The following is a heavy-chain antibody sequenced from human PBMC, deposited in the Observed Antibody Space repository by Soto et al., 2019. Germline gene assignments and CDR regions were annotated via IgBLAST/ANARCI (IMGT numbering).Heavy chain of an antibody. J-gene: IGHJ4*02. CDR2: ISAYNGNT. CDR3: AIYSQMDCSGGSCYFDY. Sequence: ASVKFSCKASGYTFTSYGISWVRQAPGQGLEWMGWISAYNGNTNYAQKLQGRVTMTTDTSTSTAYMELRSLRSDDTAVYYCAIYSQMDCSGGSCYFDYWGQGTLVTVSS. D-gene: IGHD2-15*01. V-gene: IGHV1-18*04. CDR1: GYTFTSYG.